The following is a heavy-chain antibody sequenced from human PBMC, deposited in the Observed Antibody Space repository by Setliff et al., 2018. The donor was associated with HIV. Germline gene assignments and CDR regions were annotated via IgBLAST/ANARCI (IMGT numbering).Heavy chain of an antibody. D-gene: IGHD2-15*01. CDR3: ARDYGCSGGSCYSGGAFDI. V-gene: IGHV3-74*01. Sequence: QPGGSLRLSCAASGFTFSGNWMHWVRQPPGKGLVWVSHINGDGSTINYADSVKGRFTISRDNAKNTVYLQMNDLRAEDTAVYYCARDYGCSGGSCYSGGAFDIWGQGTMVTVSS. CDR2: INGDGSTI. CDR1: GFTFSGNW. J-gene: IGHJ3*02.